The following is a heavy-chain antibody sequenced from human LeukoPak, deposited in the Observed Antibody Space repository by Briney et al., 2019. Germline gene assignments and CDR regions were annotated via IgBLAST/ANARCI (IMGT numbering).Heavy chain of an antibody. Sequence: SETLSLTCAVYGGSFSGYYWSWIRQPPGKGLEWIGEINNSGSTNYNPSLKSRVTISVDTSNNQFSLKLSSVTAADTAVYYCARGFYYDILTGYPFYFDYWGQGTLVTVSS. CDR1: GGSFSGYY. D-gene: IGHD3-9*01. V-gene: IGHV4-34*01. J-gene: IGHJ4*02. CDR3: ARGFYYDILTGYPFYFDY. CDR2: INNSGST.